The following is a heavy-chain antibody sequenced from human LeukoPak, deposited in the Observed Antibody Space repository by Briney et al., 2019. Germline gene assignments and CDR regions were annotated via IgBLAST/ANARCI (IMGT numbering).Heavy chain of an antibody. V-gene: IGHV3-23*01. CDR2: ISGSGGST. J-gene: IGHJ4*02. Sequence: GALRLSCAASGFTFSSYGMSWVRQAPGKGLEWVSAISGSGGSTYYADSVKGRFTISRDNSKNTLYLQMNSLRAEDTAVYYCAKAGTAMPKGIIDYWGQGTLVTVSS. CDR3: AKAGTAMPKGIIDY. D-gene: IGHD5-18*01. CDR1: GFTFSSYG.